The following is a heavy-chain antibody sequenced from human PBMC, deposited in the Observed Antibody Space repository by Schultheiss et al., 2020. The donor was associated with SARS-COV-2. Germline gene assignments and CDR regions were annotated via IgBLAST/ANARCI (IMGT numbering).Heavy chain of an antibody. CDR3: TAPGSYSSSD. V-gene: IGHV3-73*01. D-gene: IGHD6-6*01. J-gene: IGHJ4*02. Sequence: GESLKISCAASGFTFSDYYMSWIRQASGKGLEWVGRIRSKANSYATAYAASVKGRFTISRDDSKNTAYLQMNSLKTEDTAVYYCTAPGSYSSSDWGQGTLVTVSS. CDR1: GFTFSDYY. CDR2: IRSKANSYAT.